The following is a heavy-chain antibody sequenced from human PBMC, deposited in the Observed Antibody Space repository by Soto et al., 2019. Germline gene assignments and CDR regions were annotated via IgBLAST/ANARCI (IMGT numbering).Heavy chain of an antibody. Sequence: QVQLQESGPGLVKPSGTLSLTCAVSGDSVSSPYYWCWVRQPPGKGLEWIGEVFHTGTTSYNPSLRSRVSSSMDKSNKPFTLDLTSVTAADTAVYYCARSAGWYAVHSWGPGTLVIVSS. CDR3: ARSAGWYAVHS. J-gene: IGHJ4*02. V-gene: IGHV4-4*02. CDR1: GDSVSSPYY. CDR2: VFHTGTT. D-gene: IGHD6-19*01.